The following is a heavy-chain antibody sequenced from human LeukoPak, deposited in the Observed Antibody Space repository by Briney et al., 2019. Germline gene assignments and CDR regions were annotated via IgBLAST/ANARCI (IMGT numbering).Heavy chain of an antibody. CDR2: IYYSGST. Sequence: SETLSLTCTVSGGSISSYYWSWIRQPPGKGLEWIGYIYYSGSTNYNPSLKSRVTISVDTSKNQFSLKLSSVTAADTAVYYCARSPPDYDILTGYYIGGMDVWGQGTTVTVSS. CDR1: GGSISSYY. CDR3: ARSPPDYDILTGYYIGGMDV. J-gene: IGHJ6*02. V-gene: IGHV4-59*01. D-gene: IGHD3-9*01.